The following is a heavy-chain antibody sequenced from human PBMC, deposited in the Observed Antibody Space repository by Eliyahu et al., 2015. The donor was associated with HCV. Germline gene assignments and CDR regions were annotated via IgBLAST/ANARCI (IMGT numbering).Heavy chain of an antibody. CDR2: IKEDENER. V-gene: IGHV3-7*03. Sequence: EVQVEESGGGSAQPGGSLRLSXRAXGFTYTQFTMSWVRQVPGKGPEFVANIKEDENERSYLESVRGRFTISRDNAKNSVYLQMDRLTVEDTAVYYCAREFSWSGRDYWGQGTLVTVSS. D-gene: IGHD3-3*01. J-gene: IGHJ4*02. CDR3: AREFSWSGRDY. CDR1: GFTYTQFT.